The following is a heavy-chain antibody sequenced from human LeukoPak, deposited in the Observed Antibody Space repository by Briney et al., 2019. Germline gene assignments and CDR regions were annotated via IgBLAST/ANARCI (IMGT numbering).Heavy chain of an antibody. J-gene: IGHJ5*02. V-gene: IGHV1-2*06. D-gene: IGHD3-16*02. CDR2: INPNSGGT. Sequence: ASVKVSCKASGYTFTGYYMHWVRQAPGQGVEWMGRINPNSGGTNYAQKFQGRVTMTRDTSISTAYMELSRLRSDDTAVYYCARGLYDYVWGSYRLNWFDPWGQGTLVTVSS. CDR3: ARGLYDYVWGSYRLNWFDP. CDR1: GYTFTGYY.